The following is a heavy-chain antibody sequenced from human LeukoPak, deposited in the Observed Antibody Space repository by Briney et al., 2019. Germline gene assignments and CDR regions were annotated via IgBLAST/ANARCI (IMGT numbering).Heavy chain of an antibody. Sequence: SETLSLTCAVYGGSFSANYWSWIRQPPGKGLEWIGEINHIGMTNYNPSLRSRLTMSVDTSKNQFSLKPTSVTAADTAVYYCAQGFDHWGQGTLVTVSS. J-gene: IGHJ4*02. CDR2: INHIGMT. V-gene: IGHV4-34*01. CDR1: GGSFSANY. CDR3: AQGFDH.